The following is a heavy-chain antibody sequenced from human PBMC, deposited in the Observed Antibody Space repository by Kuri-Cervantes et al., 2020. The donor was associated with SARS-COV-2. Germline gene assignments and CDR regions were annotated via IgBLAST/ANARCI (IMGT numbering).Heavy chain of an antibody. CDR1: GFTFNNYA. CDR2: TSYDGTSK. V-gene: IGHV3-30-3*01. J-gene: IGHJ4*02. CDR3: ARGRVGVQDF. D-gene: IGHD2-21*01. Sequence: GGSLRPSCAVSGFTFNNYAMHWVRQTPGEGLEWVAITSYDGTSKYYADFVKGRFTISRDNSKNTLYLQMNNLRGDDTAVYFCARGRVGVQDFWGQGTLVTVSS.